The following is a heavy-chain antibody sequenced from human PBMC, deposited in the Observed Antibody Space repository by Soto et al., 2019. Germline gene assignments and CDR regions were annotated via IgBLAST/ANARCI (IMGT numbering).Heavy chain of an antibody. CDR1: GFTFSSYG. J-gene: IGHJ4*02. V-gene: IGHV3-30*18. CDR2: ISYDGSNK. Sequence: GSLRLSCAASGFTFSSYGMHWVRQAPGMGLEWVAVISYDGSNKYYADSVKGRFTISRDNSKNTPYLQMNSLRAEDTAVYYCAKDHQYHYDSSGKVDYWGQGTLVTVSS. D-gene: IGHD3-22*01. CDR3: AKDHQYHYDSSGKVDY.